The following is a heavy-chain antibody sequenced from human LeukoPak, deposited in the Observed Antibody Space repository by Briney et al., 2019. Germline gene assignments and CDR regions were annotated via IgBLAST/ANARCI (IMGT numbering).Heavy chain of an antibody. Sequence: SETLSLTCTVSGDSSNNYYWSWIRQPAGKGLEWIGRIYTSGSTNYDPSLKSRVTMPVDTSKNQFSLKLSSVTAADTAVYYCASQNSGSYPDYWGQGTLVTVSS. V-gene: IGHV4-4*07. CDR1: GDSSNNYY. J-gene: IGHJ4*02. CDR2: IYTSGST. D-gene: IGHD3-10*01. CDR3: ASQNSGSYPDY.